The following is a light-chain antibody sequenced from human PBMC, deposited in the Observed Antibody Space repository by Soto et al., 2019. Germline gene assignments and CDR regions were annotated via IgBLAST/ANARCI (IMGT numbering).Light chain of an antibody. CDR3: QQSYSSLVYN. CDR2: TAS. Sequence: IQMTQSPSSLSASVGDRVTITCRASQNIGTYLNWYQQKPGKAPTVLIYTASTLQSGVPSRFSGSGSGTDFTLTISSLQPEDSATYYCQQSYSSLVYNFGPGTKVDIK. J-gene: IGKJ2*01. CDR1: QNIGTY. V-gene: IGKV1-39*01.